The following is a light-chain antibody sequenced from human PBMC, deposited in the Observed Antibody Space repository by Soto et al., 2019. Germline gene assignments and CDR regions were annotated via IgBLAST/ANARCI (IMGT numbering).Light chain of an antibody. CDR3: QQYGSLIT. Sequence: EIVFTQCPDTLSLSPGERATLSCRASQSVSSSFLAWYQQKPGQALRLLIYRASSRATGIPDRFSGSGSGTDFTLTISRLEPEDFAVYYCQQYGSLITFGQGTRLEIK. CDR2: RAS. J-gene: IGKJ5*01. CDR1: QSVSSSF. V-gene: IGKV3-20*01.